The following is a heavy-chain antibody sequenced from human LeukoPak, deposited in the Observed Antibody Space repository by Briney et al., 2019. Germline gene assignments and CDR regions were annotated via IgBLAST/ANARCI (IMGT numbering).Heavy chain of an antibody. CDR2: ISGRGGST. V-gene: IGHV3-23*01. Sequence: GGTLTLSCAASGFTFRDYGMSWVRQAPGKGLEWVSGISGRGGSTYYADSVKGRFTISRDNSKNTLYLQMNSLRAEDTAVYYCAKDIRTIAAAGNFDYWGQGTLVTVSS. J-gene: IGHJ4*02. CDR1: GFTFRDYG. D-gene: IGHD6-13*01. CDR3: AKDIRTIAAAGNFDY.